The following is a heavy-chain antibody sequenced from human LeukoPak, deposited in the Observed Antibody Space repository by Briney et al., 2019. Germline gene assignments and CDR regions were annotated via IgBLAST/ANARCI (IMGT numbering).Heavy chain of an antibody. CDR2: ISAYNGNT. CDR1: GYTFTSYG. Sequence: ASVKVSCNASGYTFTSYGISLVRQARGQGLEWMGWISAYNGNTNYAQKLQGRVTMTTDTSTSTAYMELRSLRSDDTAVYYCARGGEYCSSTSCYLHYWGQGTLVTVSS. D-gene: IGHD2-2*01. CDR3: ARGGEYCSSTSCYLHY. J-gene: IGHJ4*02. V-gene: IGHV1-18*01.